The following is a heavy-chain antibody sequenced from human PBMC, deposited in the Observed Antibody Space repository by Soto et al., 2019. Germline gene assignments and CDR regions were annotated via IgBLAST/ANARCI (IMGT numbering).Heavy chain of an antibody. Sequence: GGSLRLSCAASGFTFSSYSMNWVRQAPGKGLEWVSYISSSSSTIYYADSVKGRFTISRDNAKNSLYLQMNSLRAEDTAVYYCARAVGAEYFQHWGQGTLVTVSS. CDR1: GFTFSSYS. CDR3: ARAVGAEYFQH. J-gene: IGHJ1*01. CDR2: ISSSSSTI. V-gene: IGHV3-48*01. D-gene: IGHD1-26*01.